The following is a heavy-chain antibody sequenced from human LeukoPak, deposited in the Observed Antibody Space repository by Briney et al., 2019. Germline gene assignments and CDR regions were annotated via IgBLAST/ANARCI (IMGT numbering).Heavy chain of an antibody. J-gene: IGHJ4*02. Sequence: ASVKVSCKASGYSFTSYAINWVRQAPGQGLEWMGWISAYNGNTDYAQKLQGRVTMTTDTSTSTAYMELRSLTSDDTAIYYCASEKNYGDKYFDSWGQGTVVTVSS. V-gene: IGHV1-18*01. D-gene: IGHD4-17*01. CDR3: ASEKNYGDKYFDS. CDR2: ISAYNGNT. CDR1: GYSFTSYA.